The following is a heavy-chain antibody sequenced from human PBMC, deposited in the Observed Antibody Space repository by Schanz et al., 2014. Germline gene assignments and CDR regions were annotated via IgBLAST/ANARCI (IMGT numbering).Heavy chain of an antibody. CDR3: ATGRAASNFGSEYFLY. CDR2: ILYDGSKT. CDR1: GFTFSSYA. D-gene: IGHD6-13*01. V-gene: IGHV3-30*03. Sequence: VQLLESGGGLVQPGGSLRLSCAASGFTFSSYAMSWVRQAPGKGLEWVAVILYDGSKTYYADSVKGRFTISRDNSKNTLSLQMNSLRAEDTAVYYCATGRAASNFGSEYFLYWGQGTLVTVSS. J-gene: IGHJ1*01.